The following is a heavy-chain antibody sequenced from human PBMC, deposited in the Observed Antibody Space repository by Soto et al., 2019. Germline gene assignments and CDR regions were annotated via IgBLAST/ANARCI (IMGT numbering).Heavy chain of an antibody. J-gene: IGHJ5*02. CDR3: ARGPYTSSSEWFDP. CDR2: ISGSGDRT. D-gene: IGHD6-6*01. CDR1: GFTFSSYA. V-gene: IGHV3-23*01. Sequence: GGSLRLSCAASGFTFSSYAMTWVRQAPGKGLEWVSSISGSGDRTYYADSVKGRFTISRDNSKNTLSLQMDRLRAEDTALYYCARGPYTSSSEWFDPWGQGTLVTVSS.